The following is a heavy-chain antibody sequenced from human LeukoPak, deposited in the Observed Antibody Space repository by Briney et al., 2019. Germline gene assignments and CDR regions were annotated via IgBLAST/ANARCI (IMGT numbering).Heavy chain of an antibody. V-gene: IGHV1-2*02. CDR1: GGTFSSYA. D-gene: IGHD3-3*01. Sequence: ASVKVSCKASGGTFSSYAISWVRQAPGQGLEWMGWINPNSGGTNYAQKFQGRVTMTRDTSISTAYMELSRLRSDDTAVYYCARDFWSGYVDAFDIWGQGTMVTVSS. J-gene: IGHJ3*02. CDR2: INPNSGGT. CDR3: ARDFWSGYVDAFDI.